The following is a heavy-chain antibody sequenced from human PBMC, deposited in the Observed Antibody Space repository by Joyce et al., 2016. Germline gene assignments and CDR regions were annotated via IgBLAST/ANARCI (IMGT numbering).Heavy chain of an antibody. CDR3: SRHNTGMIGEKRFHLGLDV. CDR2: IFPDDAHT. CDR1: GYSFTEYW. Sequence: DVQLVQSGAETRKTGESLKISCKTSGYSFTEYWIAWVRKVPGKGLEWGGAIFPDDAHTVYGNLFEGQLTISADKSTTTTFLEVDSLRASDTATYFCSRHNTGMIGEKRFHLGLDVWGRGTTVSVS. V-gene: IGHV5-51*01. D-gene: IGHD2-21*01. J-gene: IGHJ6*02.